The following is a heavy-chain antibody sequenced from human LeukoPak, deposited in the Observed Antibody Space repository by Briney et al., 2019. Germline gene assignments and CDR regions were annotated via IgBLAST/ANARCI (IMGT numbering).Heavy chain of an antibody. CDR2: INPSGGST. Sequence: ASVKVSCKASGYTFTNYYMHWVRQAPGQGLEWMGIINPSGGSTSYAQKFQGRVTMTRDTSTSTVYMELSSLRSEDTAVYYCATELLSYSSSDYWGQGTLVTVSS. CDR1: GYTFTNYY. V-gene: IGHV1-46*01. J-gene: IGHJ4*02. D-gene: IGHD6-6*01. CDR3: ATELLSYSSSDY.